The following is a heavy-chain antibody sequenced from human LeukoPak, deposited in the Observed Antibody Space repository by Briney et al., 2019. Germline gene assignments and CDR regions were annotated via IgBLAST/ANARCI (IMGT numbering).Heavy chain of an antibody. J-gene: IGHJ4*02. CDR3: ARGVLRFLEWLLPGGFDY. CDR2: INHSGST. Sequence: PSETMSLTCAVYGGSFSGYYWSWIRQPPGKGLEWIGEINHSGSTNYNPSLKSRVTISVDTSKNQFSLKLSSVTAADTAVYYCARGVLRFLEWLLPGGFDYWGQGNLVTVSS. CDR1: GGSFSGYY. V-gene: IGHV4-34*01. D-gene: IGHD3-3*01.